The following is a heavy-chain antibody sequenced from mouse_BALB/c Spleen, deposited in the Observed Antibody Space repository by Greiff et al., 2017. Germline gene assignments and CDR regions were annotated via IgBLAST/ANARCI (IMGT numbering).Heavy chain of an antibody. D-gene: IGHD1-2*01. Sequence: QVQLKQSGAELMKPGASVKISCKATGYTFSSYWIEWVKQRPGHGLEWIGEILPGSGSTNYNEKFKGKATFTADTSSNTAYMQLSSLTSEDSAVYYCARRAMYYGLDYWGQGTTLTVSS. J-gene: IGHJ2*01. V-gene: IGHV1-9*01. CDR2: ILPGSGST. CDR3: ARRAMYYGLDY. CDR1: GYTFSSYW.